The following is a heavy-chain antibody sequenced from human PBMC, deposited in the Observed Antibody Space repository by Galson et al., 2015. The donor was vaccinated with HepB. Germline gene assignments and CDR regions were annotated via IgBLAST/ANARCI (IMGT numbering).Heavy chain of an antibody. V-gene: IGHV1-58*01. CDR2: IVVGSGNT. CDR1: GFTFTSSA. CDR3: AASSRELQADDAFDI. J-gene: IGHJ3*02. Sequence: SVKVSCKASGFTFTSSAVQWVRQARGQRLEWIGWIVVGSGNTNYAQKFQERVTITRDMSTSTAYMELSSLRSEDTAVYYCAASSRELQADDAFDIWGQGTMVTVSS. D-gene: IGHD1-26*01.